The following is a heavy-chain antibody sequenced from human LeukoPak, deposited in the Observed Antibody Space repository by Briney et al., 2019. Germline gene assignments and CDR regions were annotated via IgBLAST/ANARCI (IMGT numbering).Heavy chain of an antibody. V-gene: IGHV1-8*01. CDR2: MNPNSGKT. Sequence: ASVKLSCKASGYTFTTYDINWVRQATGQGLEWRGWMNPNSGKTGYAQKFQGRVTMTRNNSIRTAYMELRSRRSEDTAVYYCAREGECDGGSCYSGFDPWGQGTLVTVSS. CDR1: GYTFTTYD. J-gene: IGHJ5*02. D-gene: IGHD2-15*01. CDR3: AREGECDGGSCYSGFDP.